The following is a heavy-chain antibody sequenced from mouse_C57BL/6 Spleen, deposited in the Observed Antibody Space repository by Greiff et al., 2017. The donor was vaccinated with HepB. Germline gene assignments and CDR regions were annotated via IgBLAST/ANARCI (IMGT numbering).Heavy chain of an antibody. D-gene: IGHD2-1*01. CDR1: GFSLTSYG. J-gene: IGHJ1*03. CDR3: ASSTMVTPWYFDV. V-gene: IGHV2-2*01. Sequence: QVQLKESGPGLVQPSQSLSITCTVSGFSLTSYGVHWVRQSPGKGLEWLGVILSGGSTDYNAAFISRLSISKDNSKSQVFFKMNSLQADDTAIYYCASSTMVTPWYFDVWGTGTTVTVSS. CDR2: ILSGGST.